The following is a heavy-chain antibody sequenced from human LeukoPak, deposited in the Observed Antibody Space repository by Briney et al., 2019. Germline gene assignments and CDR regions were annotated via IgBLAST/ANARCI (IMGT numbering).Heavy chain of an antibody. CDR3: AKDGLRYFVWLFPPDY. D-gene: IGHD3-9*01. CDR1: GFTFSSYA. CDR2: ISGSGGST. V-gene: IGHV3-23*01. J-gene: IGHJ4*02. Sequence: GGSLRLSCAASGFTFSSYAMSWVRQAPGKGLEWVSAISGSGGSTYYADSVKGRFTISRDNSKNTLYLQMNSLRAEDTAVYYCAKDGLRYFVWLFPPDYWGQGTLVTVSS.